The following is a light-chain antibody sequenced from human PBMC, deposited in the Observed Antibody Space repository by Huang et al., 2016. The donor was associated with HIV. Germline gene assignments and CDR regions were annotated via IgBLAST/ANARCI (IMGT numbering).Light chain of an antibody. Sequence: EIVMTQSPATLSVSPVERATLSCRASQSVVSNLDWYQQKPGHAPRLLIVGAYNRATGIAGRFSGSGSGTEFTLSISSLQSEDSAIYYCQQYNNWPRTFGQGTKVEIK. V-gene: IGKV3-15*01. CDR2: GAY. CDR3: QQYNNWPRT. CDR1: QSVVSN. J-gene: IGKJ1*01.